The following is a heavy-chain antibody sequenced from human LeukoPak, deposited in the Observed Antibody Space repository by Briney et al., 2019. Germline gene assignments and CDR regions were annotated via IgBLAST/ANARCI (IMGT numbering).Heavy chain of an antibody. V-gene: IGHV4-34*01. CDR1: GGSFSGYY. CDR2: INHSGST. Sequence: SETLSLTCAVHGGSFSGYYWSWIRQPPGKGLEWIGEINHSGSTNYNPSLKSRVTISVDTSKNQFSLKLSSVTAADTAVYYCARGRWFDPWGQGTLVTVSS. CDR3: ARGRWFDP. J-gene: IGHJ5*02.